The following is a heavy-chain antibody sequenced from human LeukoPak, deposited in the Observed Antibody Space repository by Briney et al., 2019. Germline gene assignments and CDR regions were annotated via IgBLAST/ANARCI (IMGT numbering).Heavy chain of an antibody. J-gene: IGHJ4*02. Sequence: GGPLRLSCAASGFTFSSYWMHWVRQAPGKGLVWVSRINSDGSSTSYADSVKGRFTISRDNAKNTLYLQMNSLRAEDTAVYYCARVPDSGSAIDYWGQGTLVTVSS. CDR2: INSDGSST. CDR3: ARVPDSGSAIDY. CDR1: GFTFSSYW. D-gene: IGHD1-26*01. V-gene: IGHV3-74*01.